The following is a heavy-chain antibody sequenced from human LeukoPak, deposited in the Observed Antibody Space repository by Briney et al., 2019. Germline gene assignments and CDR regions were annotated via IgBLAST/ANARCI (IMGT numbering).Heavy chain of an antibody. CDR1: GFTFSTYN. D-gene: IGHD6-13*01. CDR2: VSHRSTAI. J-gene: IGHJ4*02. V-gene: IGHV3-23*01. CDR3: AKDTSQIAAAGTEIDY. Sequence: GGSLRLSCEASGFTFSTYNMVWVRQAPGMGLVWLASVSHRSTAIYYADPVKGRFTISRDNSKNTLYLQMNSLRGEDTAVYYCAKDTSQIAAAGTEIDYWGQGTLVTVSS.